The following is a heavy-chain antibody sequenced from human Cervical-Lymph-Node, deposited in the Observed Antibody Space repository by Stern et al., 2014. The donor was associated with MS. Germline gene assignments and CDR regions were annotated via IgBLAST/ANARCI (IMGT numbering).Heavy chain of an antibody. CDR1: GFTFSSYA. CDR3: VKGTSSSWYNWFDP. J-gene: IGHJ5*02. D-gene: IGHD6-13*01. CDR2: ISSNGGST. Sequence: VQLVESGGGLVQPGGSLRLSCSASGFTFSSYAMHWVRQAPGKGLEYLSAISSNGGSTYYADSVKGRFTISRDNSKNTLYLQMSSLRAEDTAVYYCVKGTSSSWYNWFDPWGQGTLVTVSS. V-gene: IGHV3-64D*06.